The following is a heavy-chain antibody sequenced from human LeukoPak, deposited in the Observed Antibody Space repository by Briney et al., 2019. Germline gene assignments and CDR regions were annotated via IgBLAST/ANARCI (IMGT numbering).Heavy chain of an antibody. CDR1: GYTFTSYG. Sequence: ASVTVSCKASGYTFTSYGISWVRQAPGQGLEWMGWISAYNGNTNYAQKLQGRVTMTTDTSTSTAYMELRSLRSDDTAVYYCARGGDNYYDSKVRVDYWGQGTLVTVSS. CDR2: ISAYNGNT. V-gene: IGHV1-18*01. D-gene: IGHD3-22*01. CDR3: ARGGDNYYDSKVRVDY. J-gene: IGHJ4*02.